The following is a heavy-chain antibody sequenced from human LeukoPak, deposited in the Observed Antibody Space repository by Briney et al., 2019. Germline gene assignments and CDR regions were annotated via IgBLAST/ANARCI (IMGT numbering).Heavy chain of an antibody. Sequence: ASVKVSCKASGCTFTSYGISWVRQAPGQGLEWMGWISAYIVNTNYAQNLQGRVTMTRDMSTSTVYMELSSLRSEDTAVYYCAFAYYSLSVDIWGQGTMVTVSS. V-gene: IGHV1-18*01. CDR2: ISAYIVNT. D-gene: IGHD3-22*01. J-gene: IGHJ3*02. CDR1: GCTFTSYG. CDR3: AFAYYSLSVDI.